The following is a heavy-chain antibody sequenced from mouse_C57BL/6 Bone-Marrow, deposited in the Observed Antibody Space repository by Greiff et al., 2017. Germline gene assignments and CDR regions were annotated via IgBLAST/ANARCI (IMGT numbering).Heavy chain of an antibody. CDR2: SRNKANDYTT. V-gene: IGHV7-1*01. CDR3: ARDAGASFFAY. D-gene: IGHD6-1*01. Sequence: EVQVVESGGGLVQSGRSLRLSCATSGFTFSDFYMEWVRQAPGKGLEWIAASRNKANDYTTESSASVKGRFIVSRDTSPSILYLRMNSLRAEDTTFYDFARDAGASFFAYWGQGTLVTVSA. J-gene: IGHJ3*01. CDR1: GFTFSDFY.